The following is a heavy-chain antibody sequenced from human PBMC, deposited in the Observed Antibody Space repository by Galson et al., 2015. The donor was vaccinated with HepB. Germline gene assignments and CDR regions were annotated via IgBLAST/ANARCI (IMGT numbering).Heavy chain of an antibody. J-gene: IGHJ3*02. CDR1: GFTFSSYW. Sequence: SLRLSCAASGFTFSSYWMHWVRHAPGKGLVWVSRINSDGSSTSYADSVKGRFTISRDNAKNTLYLQMNSLRAEDTAVYYCARTSTLSYAFDIWGQGTMVTVSS. CDR2: INSDGSST. CDR3: ARTSTLSYAFDI. V-gene: IGHV3-74*01.